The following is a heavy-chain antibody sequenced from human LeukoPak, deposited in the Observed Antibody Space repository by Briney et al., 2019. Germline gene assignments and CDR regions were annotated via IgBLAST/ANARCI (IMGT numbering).Heavy chain of an antibody. J-gene: IGHJ4*02. V-gene: IGHV1-2*02. CDR2: INPNSGGT. CDR3: ARGPGIQLRFLEWFNYYFDY. CDR1: GYTFTDYY. Sequence: ASVKVSCKASGYTFTDYYMHWVRQAPGQGLEWMGWINPNSGGTNYAQKFQGRVTMTRDTSISTAYMELSRLRSDDTAVYYCARGPGIQLRFLEWFNYYFDYWGQGTLVTVSS. D-gene: IGHD3-3*01.